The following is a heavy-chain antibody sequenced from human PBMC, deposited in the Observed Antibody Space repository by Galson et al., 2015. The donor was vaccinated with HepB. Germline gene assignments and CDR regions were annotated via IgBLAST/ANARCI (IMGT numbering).Heavy chain of an antibody. D-gene: IGHD6-19*01. CDR3: ARDSVPRSSGWSHYDLDV. J-gene: IGHJ6*02. CDR1: GLIFNNYG. Sequence: SLRLSCAASGLIFNNYGMNWVRQAPGKGLEWVSYISSSSTTIYYTDSVKGRFTISRDNAKKSLYLKMNSLRADDTAVYYCARDSVPRSSGWSHYDLDVWGQGTTVTVSS. CDR2: ISSSSTTI. V-gene: IGHV3-48*01.